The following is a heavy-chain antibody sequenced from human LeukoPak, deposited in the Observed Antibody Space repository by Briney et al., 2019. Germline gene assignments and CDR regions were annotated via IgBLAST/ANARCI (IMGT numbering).Heavy chain of an antibody. J-gene: IGHJ4*02. CDR1: GFTFVDHG. CDR3: AGGDRNGWYFDY. V-gene: IGHV3-20*04. Sequence: PGGSLRLSCAASGFTFVDHGMSWVRQAPGKGLEWVSGINWNGGSTGYADSVKGRFTISRDNAKNSLYLQMNSLRAEDTALYYCAGGDRNGWYFDYWGQGTLVTVSS. CDR2: INWNGGST. D-gene: IGHD6-19*01.